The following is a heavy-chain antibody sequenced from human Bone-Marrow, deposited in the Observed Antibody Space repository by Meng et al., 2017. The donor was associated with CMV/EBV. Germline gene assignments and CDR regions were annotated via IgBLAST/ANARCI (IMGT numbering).Heavy chain of an antibody. D-gene: IGHD3-10*01. CDR1: GFTFGDYA. CDR3: AKERAWFGELPLLFGY. J-gene: IGHJ4*02. Sequence: GGSLRLSCIASGFTFGDYALSWVRQAPGKGLKWVGFIKTKANGGTTEYAASVKGRFTISRDDSKNIAYLQMNSLRAEDTAVYYCAKERAWFGELPLLFGYWGQGTLVTVSS. CDR2: IKTKANGGTT. V-gene: IGHV3-49*04.